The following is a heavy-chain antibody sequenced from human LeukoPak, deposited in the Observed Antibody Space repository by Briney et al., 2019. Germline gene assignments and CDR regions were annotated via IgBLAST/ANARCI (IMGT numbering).Heavy chain of an antibody. Sequence: SETLSLTCTVSGGSISSYYWSWIRQPAGKGLEWIGRIYTSGSTNYNPSLKSRVTMSVDTSKNQFSLKLSSVTAADTAVYYCARDLRIAAAGLYHYYYGMDVWGQGTTVTVSS. V-gene: IGHV4-4*07. J-gene: IGHJ6*02. CDR3: ARDLRIAAAGLYHYYYGMDV. D-gene: IGHD6-13*01. CDR2: IYTSGST. CDR1: GGSISSYY.